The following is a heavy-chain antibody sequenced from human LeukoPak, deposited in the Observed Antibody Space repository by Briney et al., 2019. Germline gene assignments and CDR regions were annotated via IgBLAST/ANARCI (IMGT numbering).Heavy chain of an antibody. V-gene: IGHV3-48*01. CDR1: GFTFNTFG. D-gene: IGHD5-18*01. Sequence: GGSLRLSCATSGFTFNTFGMHWVRQAPGKGLAWVSYITGSATTTYYADSVKGRFTISRDNGKNSLYLQMNSLRAEDTSVYYCARDVGYRSWFDPWGQGTLVIVSS. CDR3: ARDVGYRSWFDP. CDR2: ITGSATTT. J-gene: IGHJ5*02.